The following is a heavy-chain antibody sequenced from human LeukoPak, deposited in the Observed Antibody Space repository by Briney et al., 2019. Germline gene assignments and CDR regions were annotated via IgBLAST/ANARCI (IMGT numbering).Heavy chain of an antibody. CDR3: VKDGGTVDIVATIAYYFDY. Sequence: PGGSLRLSCAASGFTFSSYGMHWVRQAPGKGLEWVAVIWYDGSNKYYADSVKGRFTISRDNSKNTLYLQMNSLRAEDTAVYYRVKDGGTVDIVATIAYYFDYWGQGTLVTVSS. CDR2: IWYDGSNK. J-gene: IGHJ4*02. V-gene: IGHV3-33*06. D-gene: IGHD5-12*01. CDR1: GFTFSSYG.